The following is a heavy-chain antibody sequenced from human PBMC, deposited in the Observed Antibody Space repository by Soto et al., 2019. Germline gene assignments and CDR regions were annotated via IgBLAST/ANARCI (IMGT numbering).Heavy chain of an antibody. V-gene: IGHV1-69*13. CDR1: GGTFSTHA. CDR3: ARGYCSGGNCYSGMDV. CDR2: IIPISGTT. J-gene: IGHJ6*02. Sequence: SVKVSCKVSGGTFSTHAIIWVRQAPGHGLEWMGGIIPISGTTYYTQKFQGRVTITADEPTSTAFMELSSLKSEDTAVFYCARGYCSGGNCYSGMDVWGQGTMVTVSS. D-gene: IGHD2-15*01.